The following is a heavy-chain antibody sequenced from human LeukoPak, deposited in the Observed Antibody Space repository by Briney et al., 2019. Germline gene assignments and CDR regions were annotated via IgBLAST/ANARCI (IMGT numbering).Heavy chain of an antibody. CDR1: DYSISSGYY. CDR3: ARGASAVTTHFDY. D-gene: IGHD4-17*01. V-gene: IGHV4-38-2*02. CDR2: IYHSGST. Sequence: SETLSLTCTVSDYSISSGYYWGWIRQPPGKGLEWIGSIYHSGSTYYNPSLKSRVTISVDTSKNQFSLKLSSVTAADTAVYYCARGASAVTTHFDYWGQGTLVTVSS. J-gene: IGHJ4*02.